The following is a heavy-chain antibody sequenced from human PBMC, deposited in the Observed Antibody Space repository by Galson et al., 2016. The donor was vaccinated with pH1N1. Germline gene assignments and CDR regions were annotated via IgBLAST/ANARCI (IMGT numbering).Heavy chain of an antibody. V-gene: IGHV3-7*01. D-gene: IGHD3-16*01. Sequence: SLRLSCAASGFTFSSYWMSWVRQAPGKGLEWVANIKQDGSERYYVDSVKGRFTISRDNVENSLYLEMNSLRAEDTAVYFCARDWGSWDCWGPGTLVTVSS. CDR1: GFTFSSYW. CDR3: ARDWGSWDC. CDR2: IKQDGSER. J-gene: IGHJ4*02.